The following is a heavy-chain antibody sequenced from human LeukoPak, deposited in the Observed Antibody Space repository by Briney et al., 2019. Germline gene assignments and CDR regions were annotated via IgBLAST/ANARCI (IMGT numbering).Heavy chain of an antibody. CDR2: IWYDGSNK. CDR1: GFTFSSYG. Sequence: GGSLRLSCAASGFTFSSYGMHWVRQAPGKGLEWVAVIWYDGSNKYYADSVKGRFTISRDNSKNTLYPQMNSLRAEDTAVYYCAMSGSYTLFDYWGQGTLVTVSS. CDR3: AMSGSYTLFDY. J-gene: IGHJ4*02. V-gene: IGHV3-33*01. D-gene: IGHD1-26*01.